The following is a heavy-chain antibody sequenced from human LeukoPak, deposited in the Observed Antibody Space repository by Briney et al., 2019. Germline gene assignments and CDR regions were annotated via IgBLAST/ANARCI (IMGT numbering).Heavy chain of an antibody. J-gene: IGHJ4*02. CDR3: AKDKDTPATAQPQRGYFES. CDR1: GFTFDDYA. CDR2: ISWDGGST. D-gene: IGHD2-15*01. V-gene: IGHV3-43D*03. Sequence: GGSLRLSCAASGFTFDDYAMHWVRQAPGKGLEWVSLISWDGGSTYYADSVKGRFTISRDNSKNTLDLQMNSLRVEDTAVYFCAKDKDTPATAQPQRGYFESWGQGTLVTVSS.